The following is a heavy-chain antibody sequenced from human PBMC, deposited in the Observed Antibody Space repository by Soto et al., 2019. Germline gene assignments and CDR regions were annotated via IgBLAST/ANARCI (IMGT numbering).Heavy chain of an antibody. D-gene: IGHD3-10*01. CDR2: INGDGTTT. CDR1: GFTFSTYW. Sequence: EVRLVESGGGLVQPGGSLRLSSAASGFTFSTYWMHWVRQAPGKGLVCVSRINGDGTTTQYADSVKGRFTISRDNAKNTLYLQMNTLRGDDTAMYYCASIPMVRGPSDYWGQGTLVTVSS. J-gene: IGHJ4*02. V-gene: IGHV3-74*02. CDR3: ASIPMVRGPSDY.